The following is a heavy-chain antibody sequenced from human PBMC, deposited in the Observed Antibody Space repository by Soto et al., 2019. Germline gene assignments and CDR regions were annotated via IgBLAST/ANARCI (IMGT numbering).Heavy chain of an antibody. D-gene: IGHD3-10*01. CDR1: RGTFSSYA. J-gene: IGHJ6*02. CDR2: IIPIFGTA. Sequence: GASVKVSCKASRGTFSSYAISWVRQTPGQGLEWMGGIIPIFGTANYAQKFQGRVTITADESTSTAYMELSSLRSEDTAVYYCAREGDYYGSGSYYRSRQYYYYGMDVWGQGTTVTVSS. CDR3: AREGDYYGSGSYYRSRQYYYYGMDV. V-gene: IGHV1-69*13.